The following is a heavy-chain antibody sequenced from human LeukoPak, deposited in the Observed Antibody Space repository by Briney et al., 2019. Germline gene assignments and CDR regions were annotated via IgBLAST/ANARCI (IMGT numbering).Heavy chain of an antibody. J-gene: IGHJ6*02. CDR1: GFTFSDYT. Sequence: GGSLRLSCAASGFTFSDYTMNWVRQAPGKGLEWISSISTSSSYIYYADSVKGRFTISRDNAENPLYLQMNSLRAEDTAVYYCAKGHQGDLYGMDVWGQGTTVTVSS. CDR2: ISTSSSYI. CDR3: AKGHQGDLYGMDV. V-gene: IGHV3-21*01.